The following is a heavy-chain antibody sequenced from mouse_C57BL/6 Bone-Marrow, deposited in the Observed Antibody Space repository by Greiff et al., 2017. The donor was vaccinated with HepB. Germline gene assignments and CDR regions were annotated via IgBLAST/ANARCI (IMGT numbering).Heavy chain of an antibody. CDR2: IYPGSGST. Sequence: VKLQQPGAELVKPGASVKMSCKASGYTFTSYWITWVKQRPGQGLEWIGDIYPGSGSTNYNEKFKSKATLTVDTSSSTAYMQLSSLTSEDSAVYYCASRRYYYDYDWFAYWGQGTLVTVSA. J-gene: IGHJ3*01. D-gene: IGHD2-4*01. CDR1: GYTFTSYW. CDR3: ASRRYYYDYDWFAY. V-gene: IGHV1-55*01.